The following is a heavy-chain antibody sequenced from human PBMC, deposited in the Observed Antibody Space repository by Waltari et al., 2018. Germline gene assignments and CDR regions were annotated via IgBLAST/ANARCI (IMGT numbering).Heavy chain of an antibody. Sequence: QLQLQESGPGLVKPSETLSLTCTVSGGSISSSSYYWGWIRPPPGKGLEWIGSIYYSGSTYYNPSLKSRVTISVDTSKNQFSLKLSSVTAADTAVYYCARDRRLRYFDAFDIWGQGTMVTVSS. J-gene: IGHJ3*02. D-gene: IGHD4-17*01. CDR1: GGSISSSSYY. CDR2: IYYSGST. CDR3: ARDRRLRYFDAFDI. V-gene: IGHV4-39*07.